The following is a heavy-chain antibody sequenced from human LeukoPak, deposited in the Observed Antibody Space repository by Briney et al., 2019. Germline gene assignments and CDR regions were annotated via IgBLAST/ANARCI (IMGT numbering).Heavy chain of an antibody. CDR3: ARRFGSGNPFDY. CDR1: GGSISSGGYY. J-gene: IGHJ4*02. CDR2: IYYSGST. D-gene: IGHD3-10*01. Sequence: PSQTLSLTCTVSGGSISSGGYYWSWIRQHPGKGLEWIGYIYYSGSTYYNPSLKSRVTISVDTSKNQFSLKLSSVTAADTAVYYCARRFGSGNPFDYWGQGTLVTVSS. V-gene: IGHV4-31*03.